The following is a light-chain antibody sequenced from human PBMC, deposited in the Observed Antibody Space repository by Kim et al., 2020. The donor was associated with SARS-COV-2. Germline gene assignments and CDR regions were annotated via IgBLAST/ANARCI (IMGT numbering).Light chain of an antibody. Sequence: VAPGQTASMTCTGDKLGDKYACWYQQKPGQSPVLVIYQDSKRPSGIPERFSGSNSGNTATLTISGTQAMDEADYYCQAWDSSTEVFGTGTKVTVL. V-gene: IGLV3-1*01. CDR3: QAWDSSTEV. CDR2: QDS. J-gene: IGLJ1*01. CDR1: KLGDKY.